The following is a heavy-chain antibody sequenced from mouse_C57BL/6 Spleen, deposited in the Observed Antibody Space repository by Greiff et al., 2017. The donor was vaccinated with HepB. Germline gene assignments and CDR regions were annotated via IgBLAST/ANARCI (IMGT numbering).Heavy chain of an antibody. D-gene: IGHD1-1*02. J-gene: IGHJ2*01. CDR3: ATPLGGNYLGY. CDR1: GYAFTNYL. CDR2: INPGSGGT. V-gene: IGHV1-54*01. Sequence: QVQLQQSGAELVRPGTSVKVSCKASGYAFTNYLIEWVKQRPGQGLEWIGVINPGSGGTNYNEKFKGKATLTADKSSSTDYMQLSSLTSEDSAVYFCATPLGGNYLGYWGQGTTLTVSS.